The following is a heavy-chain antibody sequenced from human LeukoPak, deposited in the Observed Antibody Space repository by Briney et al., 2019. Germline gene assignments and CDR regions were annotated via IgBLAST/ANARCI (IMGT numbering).Heavy chain of an antibody. V-gene: IGHV4-34*01. D-gene: IGHD6-19*01. J-gene: IGHJ4*02. CDR1: GGSFSGYY. Sequence: SETLSLTCAVYGGSFSGYYWSWIRQPPGKGLEWIGEINHSGSTNYNPSLKSRVTISVDTSKNQFSLKLSSVTAADTAVYYCARGGPVAGAVKFDYWGQGTLVTVSS. CDR3: ARGGPVAGAVKFDY. CDR2: INHSGST.